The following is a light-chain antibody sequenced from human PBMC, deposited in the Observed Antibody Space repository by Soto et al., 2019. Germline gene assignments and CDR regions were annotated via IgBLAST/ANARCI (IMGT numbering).Light chain of an antibody. CDR1: TSDIGAYNY. V-gene: IGLV2-14*01. CDR2: EVT. CDR3: SSYTSRGTLV. Sequence: QSVLTQPASVSGSPGQSITISCTGTTSDIGAYNYVSWYQHNAGNAPKLMIYEVTIRPSGVSSRFSGSKSGSTASLTITGLQSDDEADYYCSSYTSRGTLVFGGGTQLTVL. J-gene: IGLJ3*02.